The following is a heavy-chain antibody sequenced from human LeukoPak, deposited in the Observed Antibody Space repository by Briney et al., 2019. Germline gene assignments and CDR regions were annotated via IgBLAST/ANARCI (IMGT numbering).Heavy chain of an antibody. D-gene: IGHD2-2*02. CDR3: ARQSCSSTSCYTGDAFDI. Sequence: GESLKISCKGSGYSFTSYWISWVRQMPGKGLEWMGIIYPGDSDTRYSPSFQGQVTISADKSISTAYLQWSSLKASDTAMYYCARQSCSSTSCYTGDAFDIWGQGTMVTVSS. J-gene: IGHJ3*02. CDR2: IYPGDSDT. V-gene: IGHV5-51*01. CDR1: GYSFTSYW.